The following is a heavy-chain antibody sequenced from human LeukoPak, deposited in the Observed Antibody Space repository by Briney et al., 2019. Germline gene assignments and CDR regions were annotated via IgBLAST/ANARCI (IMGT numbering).Heavy chain of an antibody. Sequence: SETLSLTCTVSGGSISSGGYYWSWIRQHPGKGLEWIGYIYYSGSTYYNPSLKSRVTISVDTSKNQFSLKLSSVTAADTAVYRCARSITMVRGRYYGMDVWGQGTTVTVSS. J-gene: IGHJ6*02. D-gene: IGHD3-10*01. CDR1: GGSISSGGYY. V-gene: IGHV4-31*03. CDR2: IYYSGST. CDR3: ARSITMVRGRYYGMDV.